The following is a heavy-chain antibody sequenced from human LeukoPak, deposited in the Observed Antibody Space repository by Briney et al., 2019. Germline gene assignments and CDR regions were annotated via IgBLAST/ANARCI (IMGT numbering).Heavy chain of an antibody. J-gene: IGHJ6*03. CDR1: GYTLRELS. CDR2: FDPEDGES. Sequence: GASVTVSFKVSGYTLRELSMHWVRQAPAKGLEWMGVFDPEDGESIIAQKFQGRLTMTEDTSTDTAYMELSSLTSEDTAMYYCATGHCNTSSCYYYYMDVWGKGTTVTVSS. D-gene: IGHD2/OR15-2a*01. CDR3: ATGHCNTSSCYYYYMDV. V-gene: IGHV1-24*01.